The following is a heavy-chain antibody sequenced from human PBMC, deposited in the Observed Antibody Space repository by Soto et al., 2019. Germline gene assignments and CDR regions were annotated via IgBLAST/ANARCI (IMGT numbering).Heavy chain of an antibody. CDR1: GFTFKTHA. D-gene: IGHD1-26*01. V-gene: IGHV3-30*18. J-gene: IGHJ6*02. CDR2: IAYDGNEK. Sequence: QVQLVESGGGVVQPGTSLRLSCAASGFTFKTHAMHWVRQAPGQGLEWMAVIAYDGNEKFYADSVKGRFTISRDNSKNALYLQINTLRNEETAVYYCGKDVGDYVPYYYGVDVWGQGTTVTVSS. CDR3: GKDVGDYVPYYYGVDV.